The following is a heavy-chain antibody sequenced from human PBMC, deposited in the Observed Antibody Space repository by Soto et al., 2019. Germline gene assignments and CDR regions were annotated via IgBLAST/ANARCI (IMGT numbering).Heavy chain of an antibody. CDR1: GFSLNASPVR. CDR3: AHSLYGDFYFFDY. J-gene: IGHJ4*02. D-gene: IGHD4-17*01. Sequence: QIALKESGPTLVKPTQTLTLTCTFSGFSLNASPVRVGWIRQSPGKALEWLALIHWNDDRRYTPSLRSRLTITKDSSKNQVVLTVANVDPVDTATYYCAHSLYGDFYFFDYWGPGTLVTVSS. V-gene: IGHV2-5*01. CDR2: IHWNDDR.